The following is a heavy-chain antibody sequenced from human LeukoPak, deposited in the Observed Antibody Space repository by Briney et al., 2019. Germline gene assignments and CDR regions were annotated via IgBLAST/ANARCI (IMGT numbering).Heavy chain of an antibody. J-gene: IGHJ4*02. Sequence: SETLPLTCTVSGGSISSSSYYWGWIRQPPGKGLEWIGSIYYSGSTYYNPSLKSRVTISVDTSKNQFSLKLSSVTAADTAVYYCARDRGFRESYFDYWGQGTLVTVSS. V-gene: IGHV4-39*07. D-gene: IGHD3-10*01. CDR1: GGSISSSSYY. CDR3: ARDRGFRESYFDY. CDR2: IYYSGST.